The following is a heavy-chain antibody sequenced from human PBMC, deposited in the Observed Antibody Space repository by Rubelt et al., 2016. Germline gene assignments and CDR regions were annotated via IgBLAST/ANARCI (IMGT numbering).Heavy chain of an antibody. D-gene: IGHD2-2*01. V-gene: IGHV3-21*01. CDR3: ARVPSSTSLYYYYYMDV. CDR1: GFTFSSYS. Sequence: EVQLVESGGGLVQPGGSLRLSCAASGFTFSSYSMNWVRQAPGKGLEWVSSISSSSSYIYYADLVKGRFTISRDNANNSLYLQMNSLGAEDTAVYYCARVPSSTSLYYYYYMDVWGKGTTVTVSS. CDR2: ISSSSSYI. J-gene: IGHJ6*03.